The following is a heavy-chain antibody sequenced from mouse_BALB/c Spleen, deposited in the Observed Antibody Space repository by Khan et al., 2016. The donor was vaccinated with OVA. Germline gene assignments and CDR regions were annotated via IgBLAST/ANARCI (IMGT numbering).Heavy chain of an antibody. CDR2: INPSSAYI. V-gene: IGHV1-4*01. CDR1: GYTFTSYT. D-gene: IGHD2-3*01. CDR3: ARNGYYVGFAY. Sequence: QVQLKQSGAELARPGASVKMSCKASGYTFTSYTMHWVKQRPGQGLEWIGYINPSSAYINYNQKFKDKATLTADKSSSTAYMQLSSLTSEDSAVYYGARNGYYVGFAYWGQGTLVTVSA. J-gene: IGHJ3*01.